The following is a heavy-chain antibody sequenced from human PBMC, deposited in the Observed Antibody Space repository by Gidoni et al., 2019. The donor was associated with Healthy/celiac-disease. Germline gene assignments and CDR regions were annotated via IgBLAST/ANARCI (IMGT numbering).Heavy chain of an antibody. Sequence: QVQLVQSGSALKKPGASVKVSCTASGYTFTSYAMNWVRQAPGQGLEWMGWINTNTGNPTYAQGFTGRFVFSLYTSVSTAYLQISSLKAEDTAVYYCARDQRGRYSSSSIYWGQGTLVTVSS. V-gene: IGHV7-4-1*02. CDR1: GYTFTSYA. J-gene: IGHJ4*02. CDR3: ARDQRGRYSSSSIY. D-gene: IGHD6-6*01. CDR2: INTNTGNP.